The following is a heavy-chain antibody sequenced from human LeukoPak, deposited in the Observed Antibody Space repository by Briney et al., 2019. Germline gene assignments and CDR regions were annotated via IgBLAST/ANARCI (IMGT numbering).Heavy chain of an antibody. V-gene: IGHV1-46*01. CDR1: GYTFTSYY. Sequence: ASVKVSCKASGYTFTSYYMHWVRQAPGQGLEWMGIINPSGGSTSYAQKFQGRVTMTRDTSTSTVYMELGSLRSEDTAVYYCARDHDRYSYDYPGDYWGQGTLVTVSS. CDR2: INPSGGST. J-gene: IGHJ4*02. D-gene: IGHD5-18*01. CDR3: ARDHDRYSYDYPGDY.